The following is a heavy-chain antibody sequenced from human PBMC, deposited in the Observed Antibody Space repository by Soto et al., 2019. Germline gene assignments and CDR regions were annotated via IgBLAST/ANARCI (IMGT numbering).Heavy chain of an antibody. Sequence: GGSLRLSCVASGFTFSSYSMNWVRQAPGKGLEWVSYISSSSSTIYYADSVKGRFTISRDNAKNSLYLQMNSLRAEDTAVYYCAREGRGSSWYYFDYWGQGTLVTVSS. CDR3: AREGRGSSWYYFDY. CDR1: GFTFSSYS. J-gene: IGHJ4*02. D-gene: IGHD6-13*01. V-gene: IGHV3-48*04. CDR2: ISSSSSTI.